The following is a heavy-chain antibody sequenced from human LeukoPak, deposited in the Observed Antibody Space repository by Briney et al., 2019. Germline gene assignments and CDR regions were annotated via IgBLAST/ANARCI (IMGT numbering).Heavy chain of an antibody. CDR2: ISSSGSV. J-gene: IGHJ4*02. V-gene: IGHV4-4*09. D-gene: IGHD5-12*01. Sequence: SETLSLTCTVSRGSISGSIRSYYWSWLRQPPGKGLEWIGYISSSGSVNDNPSLRSRVTISVDTSKNQFFLNLSSVSAADTAVYFCARIPLGYSGAYYDYRGQGTLVTVSP. CDR1: RGSISGSIRSYY. CDR3: ARIPLGYSGAYYDY.